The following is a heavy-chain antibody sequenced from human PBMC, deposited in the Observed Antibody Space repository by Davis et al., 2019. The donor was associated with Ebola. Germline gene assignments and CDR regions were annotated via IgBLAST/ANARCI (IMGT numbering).Heavy chain of an antibody. CDR1: VITFSSYA. D-gene: IGHD3-3*01. CDR2: ISGSGGST. Sequence: GESLKISCTDSVITFSSYAMPWVRQAPGKGLEWVSAISGSGGSTYYADSVKGRFTISRDNSKKTLYLQMNSLRAEDTAVYYCAKSGLSFGVVKYHYGMDVWGKGTTVTVSS. CDR3: AKSGLSFGVVKYHYGMDV. J-gene: IGHJ6*04. V-gene: IGHV3-23*01.